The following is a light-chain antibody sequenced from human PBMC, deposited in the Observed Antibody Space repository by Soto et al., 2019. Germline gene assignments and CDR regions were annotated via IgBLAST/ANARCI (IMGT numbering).Light chain of an antibody. CDR2: TTS. CDR3: QQSYSFFLT. J-gene: IGKJ4*01. V-gene: IGKV1-39*01. CDR1: QSISSY. Sequence: DIQMTQSPSSLSASVGDRITITCRASQSISSYLNWYQQKPGKAPKLLIYTTSNLQSWVPSRFSGSGSGTEFTLTISNLQPEEFATYYCQQSYSFFLTFGGGTKVEI.